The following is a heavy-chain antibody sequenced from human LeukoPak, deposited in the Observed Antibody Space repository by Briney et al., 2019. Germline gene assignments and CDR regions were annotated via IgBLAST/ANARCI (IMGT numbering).Heavy chain of an antibody. CDR2: ISSSGSTI. J-gene: IGHJ6*04. V-gene: IGHV3-48*03. CDR1: GFTFSSYE. D-gene: IGHD3-10*02. CDR3: AELGITMIGGV. Sequence: GGSLRLSCAASGFTFSSYEMNWVRQAPGKGLEWVSYISSSGSTIYYADSVKGRFTISRDNATNSLYLPMNSLTAEDTAVYYCAELGITMIGGVWGKGTTVTISS.